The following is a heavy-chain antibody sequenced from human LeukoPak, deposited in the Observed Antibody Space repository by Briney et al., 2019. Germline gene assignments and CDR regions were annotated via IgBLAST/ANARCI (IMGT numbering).Heavy chain of an antibody. V-gene: IGHV4-61*01. CDR1: GYSISSGYY. CDR3: ARDPYSSGSGDV. D-gene: IGHD6-19*01. J-gene: IGHJ6*04. CDR2: IYYSGST. Sequence: SETLSLTCTVSGYSISSGYYWGWIRPPPGKGLEWIGYIYYSGSTNYNPSLKSRVTISVDTSKNQFSLKLSSVTAADTAVYYCARDPYSSGSGDVWGKGTTVTISS.